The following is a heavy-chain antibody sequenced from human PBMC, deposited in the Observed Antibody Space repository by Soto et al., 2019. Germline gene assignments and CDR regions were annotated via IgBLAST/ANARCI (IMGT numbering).Heavy chain of an antibody. CDR1: GGSISSGGYY. V-gene: IGHV4-31*03. D-gene: IGHD2-2*01. Sequence: SETLSLTCTVSGGSISSGGYYWSWIRQHPGKGLEWIGYIYYSGSTYYNPSLKSRVTISVDTSKKQFSLKLRSVTAADTAVYYCARVPKGAPAAMGGGYYYYGMDVWGQGTKVTLS. CDR3: ARVPKGAPAAMGGGYYYYGMDV. J-gene: IGHJ6*02. CDR2: IYYSGST.